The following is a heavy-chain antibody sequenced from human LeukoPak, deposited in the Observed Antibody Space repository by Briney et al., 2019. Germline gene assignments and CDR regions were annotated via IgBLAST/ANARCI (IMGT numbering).Heavy chain of an antibody. D-gene: IGHD4-23*01. J-gene: IGHJ2*01. V-gene: IGHV3-23*01. CDR1: GFTFSSYG. CDR3: AKNNDYGGSYWYFDL. Sequence: GGSLRLSCAASGFTFSSYGMSWVRQAPGKGLEWVSAISGSGGSTYYADSVKGRFTISRDNSKNTLYLQMSSLRDEDTAVYYCAKNNDYGGSYWYFDLWGRGTLVTVSS. CDR2: ISGSGGST.